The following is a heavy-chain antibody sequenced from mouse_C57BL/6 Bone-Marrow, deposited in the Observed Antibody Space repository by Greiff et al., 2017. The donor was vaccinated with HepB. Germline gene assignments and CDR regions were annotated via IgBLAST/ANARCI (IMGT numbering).Heavy chain of an antibody. V-gene: IGHV5-16*01. J-gene: IGHJ4*01. CDR3: ARDRAITTVVATDYYAMDY. CDR1: GFTFSDYY. CDR2: INYDGSST. Sequence: EVKLMESEGGLVQPGSSMKLSCTASGFTFSDYYMAWVRQVPEKGLEWVANINYDGSSTYYLDSLKSRFIISRDNAKNILYLQMSSLKSEDTATYYCARDRAITTVVATDYYAMDYWGQGTSVTVSS. D-gene: IGHD1-1*01.